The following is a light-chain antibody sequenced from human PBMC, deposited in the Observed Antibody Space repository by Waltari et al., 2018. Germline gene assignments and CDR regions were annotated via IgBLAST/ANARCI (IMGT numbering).Light chain of an antibody. Sequence: DIVMTQSPDSLAVSLGERATINCKSSQSVLSSSNNKNYLAWYQQKPGQPHKLLIYWASTRESGVPDRFSGSGSGTDFTLTISSLQAEDVAVYYCQQYYSTPRTFGQGTKVEIK. V-gene: IGKV4-1*01. CDR2: WAS. J-gene: IGKJ1*01. CDR1: QSVLSSSNNKNY. CDR3: QQYYSTPRT.